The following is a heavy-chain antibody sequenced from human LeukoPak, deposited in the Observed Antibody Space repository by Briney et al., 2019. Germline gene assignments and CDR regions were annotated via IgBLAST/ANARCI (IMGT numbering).Heavy chain of an antibody. D-gene: IGHD1-26*01. CDR2: ISYDGSNK. Sequence: GGSLRLSCAASGFTFSSYGMHWVRQAPGKGLECVAVISYDGSNKYYADSVKGRFTISRDNSKNTLYLQMNSLRAEDTAVYYCAKEGGKTSYYYYYYGMDVWGQGTTVTVSS. V-gene: IGHV3-30*18. CDR3: AKEGGKTSYYYYYYGMDV. CDR1: GFTFSSYG. J-gene: IGHJ6*02.